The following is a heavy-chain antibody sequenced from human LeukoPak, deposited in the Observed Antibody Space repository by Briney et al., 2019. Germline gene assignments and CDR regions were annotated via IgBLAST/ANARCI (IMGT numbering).Heavy chain of an antibody. CDR2: ISSSSSTI. Sequence: SGGSLRLSCAASGFTFSSYSMNWVRQAPGKGLEWVSYISSSSSTIYYADSVKGRFTISRDNAKNSLYLQMNSLRAEDTAVYYCARDPPYTREWLIDYWGQGTLVTVSS. CDR1: GFTFSSYS. CDR3: ARDPPYTREWLIDY. V-gene: IGHV3-48*04. D-gene: IGHD6-19*01. J-gene: IGHJ4*02.